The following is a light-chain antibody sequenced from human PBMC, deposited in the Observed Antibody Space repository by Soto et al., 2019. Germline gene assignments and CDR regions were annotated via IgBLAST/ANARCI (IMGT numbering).Light chain of an antibody. CDR1: SRDVGSYNY. V-gene: IGLV2-14*01. J-gene: IGLJ1*01. CDR3: SSYTSTSTVV. Sequence: QSVLTQPASVSGSPGQSITISCRGSSRDVGSYNYVSWYQQHPGKAPKLMIYEVTNRPSGISNRFSGSKSGNTASLTISGLQAADEADYYCSSYTSTSTVVFGTGTKVTVL. CDR2: EVT.